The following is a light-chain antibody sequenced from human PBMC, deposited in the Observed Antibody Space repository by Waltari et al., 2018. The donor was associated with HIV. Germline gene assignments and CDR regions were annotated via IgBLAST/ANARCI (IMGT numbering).Light chain of an antibody. J-gene: IGLJ1*01. CDR3: AAWDDSLKGVA. CDR1: TSNIGGNT. Sequence: QSVLAQPPSASGTPGHRVTISCSGSTSNIGGNTVSWYQQLPGTAPKLLIYSNNQRPSGVPDRFSGSTSGTSASLVISGLQSEDEADYYCAAWDDSLKGVAFGPGTKVTVL. V-gene: IGLV1-44*01. CDR2: SNN.